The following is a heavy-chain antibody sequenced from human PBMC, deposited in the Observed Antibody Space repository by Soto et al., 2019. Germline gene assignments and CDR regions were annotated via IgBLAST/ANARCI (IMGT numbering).Heavy chain of an antibody. CDR3: AKGLVDWNDFFDWFDP. CDR2: FSGSGGSP. Sequence: GGSLRLSWAASGFTFSSYAMSWVRQAPGKGLEWVSAFSGSGGSPYYADSGKGRFTISRDNSKNTLYLQMNSLRAEDTAVYYCAKGLVDWNDFFDWFDPWGQGTLVTVSS. V-gene: IGHV3-23*01. J-gene: IGHJ5*02. D-gene: IGHD1-1*01. CDR1: GFTFSSYA.